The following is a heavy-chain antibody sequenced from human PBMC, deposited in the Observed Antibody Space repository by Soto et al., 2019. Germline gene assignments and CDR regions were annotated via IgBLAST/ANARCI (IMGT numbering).Heavy chain of an antibody. Sequence: ASVKVSCKASGYTFSHYGIGWVRQAPGQGLEWMGWISAYNGITHYAEKLQGRVTMTTDTSTSTADMELRSLRSDDTAVYYCARGGQECSATSCSYIYDGMDVWGQGTTVTVSS. J-gene: IGHJ6*02. CDR2: ISAYNGIT. D-gene: IGHD2-2*01. CDR3: ARGGQECSATSCSYIYDGMDV. CDR1: GYTFSHYG. V-gene: IGHV1-18*01.